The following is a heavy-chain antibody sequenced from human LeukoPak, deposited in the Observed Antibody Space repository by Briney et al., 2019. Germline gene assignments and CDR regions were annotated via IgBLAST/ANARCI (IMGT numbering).Heavy chain of an antibody. J-gene: IGHJ4*02. CDR3: AREGTKEYYFDY. CDR2: IYHSGST. D-gene: IGHD2-2*01. Sequence: SQTLSLTCAASGGSISSGGYSWSWIRQPPGKGLEWIGYIYHSGSTYYNPSLKSRVTISVDRSKNQFSLKLSSVTAADTAVYYCAREGTKEYYFDYWGQGTLVTVSS. V-gene: IGHV4-30-2*01. CDR1: GGSISSGGYS.